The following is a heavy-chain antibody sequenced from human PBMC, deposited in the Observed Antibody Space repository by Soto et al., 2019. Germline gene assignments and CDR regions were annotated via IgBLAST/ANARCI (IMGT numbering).Heavy chain of an antibody. V-gene: IGHV4-59*08. CDR3: ARLAGPIFLTGYYTHYFDY. D-gene: IGHD3-9*01. CDR1: GGSISSYY. J-gene: IGHJ4*02. CDR2: IYYSGST. Sequence: SEPLSLTCTVSGGSISSYYWSWIRQPPGKGLEWIGYIYYSGSTNYNPSLKSRVTISVDTSKNQFSLKLSSVTAADTAVYYCARLAGPIFLTGYYTHYFDYWGQGTLVTVSS.